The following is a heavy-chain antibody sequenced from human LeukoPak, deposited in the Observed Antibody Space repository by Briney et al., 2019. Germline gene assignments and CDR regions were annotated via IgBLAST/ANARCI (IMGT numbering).Heavy chain of an antibody. Sequence: SETLSLTCTVSGGSISSYYWSWIRQPPGKGLEWIGYIYYSGSTNYNPSLKSRVTISVDTSKNQFSLKLSSVTAADTAVYYCAPLPYYDFWSGINYWGQGTLVTVSS. V-gene: IGHV4-59*08. CDR3: APLPYYDFWSGINY. CDR2: IYYSGST. CDR1: GGSISSYY. J-gene: IGHJ4*02. D-gene: IGHD3-3*01.